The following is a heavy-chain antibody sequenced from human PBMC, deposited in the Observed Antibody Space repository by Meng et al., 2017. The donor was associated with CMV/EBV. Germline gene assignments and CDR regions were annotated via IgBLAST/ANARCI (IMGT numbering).Heavy chain of an antibody. Sequence: VQLQASVQGLVKPSQTLSLTATVPGGSSSSGDYYWSWIRQPPGKGLEWIGYIYYSGSTYYNPSLKSRVTISVDTSKNQFSLKLSSVTAAGTAVYYCAREGDNPFDYWGQGTLVTVSS. CDR2: IYYSGST. D-gene: IGHD2-21*02. CDR1: GGSSSSGDYY. CDR3: AREGDNPFDY. J-gene: IGHJ4*02. V-gene: IGHV4-30-4*08.